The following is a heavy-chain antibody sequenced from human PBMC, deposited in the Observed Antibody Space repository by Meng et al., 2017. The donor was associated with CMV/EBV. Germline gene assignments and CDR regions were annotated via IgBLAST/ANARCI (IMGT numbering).Heavy chain of an antibody. Sequence: ASVKVSCKASGYTFTSYGISWVRQAPGQGLEWMGWISAYNGNTNYAQKLQGRVTMTTDTSTSTAYMELRSLRSDDTAVYYCARVVGYCSSTSCSEQYDFWSGSLNYYYYYGMDVWGQGTTVTVSS. J-gene: IGHJ6*02. CDR3: ARVVGYCSSTSCSEQYDFWSGSLNYYYYYGMDV. D-gene: IGHD2-2*01. CDR2: ISAYNGNT. V-gene: IGHV1-18*01. CDR1: GYTFTSYG.